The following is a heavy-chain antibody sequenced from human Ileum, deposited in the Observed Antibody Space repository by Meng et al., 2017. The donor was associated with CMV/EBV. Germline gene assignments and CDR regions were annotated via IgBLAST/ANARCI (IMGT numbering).Heavy chain of an antibody. J-gene: IGHJ5*02. CDR2: IYYSGTT. Sequence: QLQLQESGTGRVKPSETLSLTFNVFGGSISTRSSYWGWIRQPPGKEMEWIGSIYYSGTTYYNPSLKTRVTISVDTSKNQFSLKLNSVTAADTAIYYCARPDYCRSDSCSWFDPWGQGTLVTVSS. D-gene: IGHD2-21*02. CDR1: GGSISTRSSY. CDR3: ARPDYCRSDSCSWFDP. V-gene: IGHV4-39*07.